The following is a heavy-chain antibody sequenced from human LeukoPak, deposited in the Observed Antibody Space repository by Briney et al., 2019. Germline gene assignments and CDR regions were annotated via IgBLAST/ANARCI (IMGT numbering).Heavy chain of an antibody. D-gene: IGHD3-9*01. CDR2: INHSGST. V-gene: IGHV4-34*01. CDR1: GGSFSGYY. J-gene: IGHJ6*03. CDR3: ARASSYYDILTGPLAVGYMDV. Sequence: KPSETLSLTCAVYGGSFSGYYWSWIRQPPGKGLEWIGEINHSGSTNYNPSLKSRVTISVDTSKNQFSLKLSPVTAADTAVYYCARASSYYDILTGPLAVGYMDVWGKGTTVTVSS.